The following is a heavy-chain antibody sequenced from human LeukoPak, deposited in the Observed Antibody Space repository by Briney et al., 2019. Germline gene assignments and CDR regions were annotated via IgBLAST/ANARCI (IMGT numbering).Heavy chain of an antibody. CDR3: AREFSAYSSSWFDY. CDR1: GGSISSGGYY. CDR2: IYHSGST. Sequence: SETLSLTCTVSGGSISSGGYYWSWIRQPPGKGLEWIGYIYHSGSTHYNPSLKSRVTISVDRSKNQFSLKLSSVTAADTAVYYCAREFSAYSSSWFDYWGQGTLVTVSS. V-gene: IGHV4-30-2*01. J-gene: IGHJ4*02. D-gene: IGHD6-13*01.